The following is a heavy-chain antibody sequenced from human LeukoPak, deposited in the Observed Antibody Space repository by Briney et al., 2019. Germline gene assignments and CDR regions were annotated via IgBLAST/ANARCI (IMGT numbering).Heavy chain of an antibody. Sequence: GASVKVSCKASGYTFNSYGITWVRQAPGQGLEWAGWVLPYNGNTKYAEKLQARVTMATDTSTSTAYMELRSLRSDDTAVYYCARPYDFWSGYRSLHDAFDIWGQGTMVTVSS. CDR2: VLPYNGNT. CDR3: ARPYDFWSGYRSLHDAFDI. J-gene: IGHJ3*02. D-gene: IGHD3-3*01. CDR1: GYTFNSYG. V-gene: IGHV1-18*01.